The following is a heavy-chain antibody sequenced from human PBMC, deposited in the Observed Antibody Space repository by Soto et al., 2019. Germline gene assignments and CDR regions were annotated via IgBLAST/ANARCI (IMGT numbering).Heavy chain of an antibody. J-gene: IGHJ6*02. CDR3: ARGSSDYGMDV. V-gene: IGHV4-31*03. CDR1: GGSISSGGYY. Sequence: QVQLQESGPGLVKPSQTLSLTCTVSGGSISSGGYYWSWIRQHPGKGLEWIGYIYYSGSTYYNPSLKSRVTISVDTSKNQVSLKLSSVRAADTAVYYCARGSSDYGMDVWGQGTTVTVSS. D-gene: IGHD3-3*01. CDR2: IYYSGST.